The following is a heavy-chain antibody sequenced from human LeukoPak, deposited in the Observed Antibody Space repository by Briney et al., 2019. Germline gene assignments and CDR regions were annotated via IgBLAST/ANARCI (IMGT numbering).Heavy chain of an antibody. CDR3: AKSGGYGLIYD. J-gene: IGHJ4*01. CDR2: INHSGST. D-gene: IGHD6-25*01. Sequence: SETLSLTCAVYGGSFSTYYWNWIRQPPGKGLEWIGEINHSGSTNYNPSLKSRVTISVDTSKNQVSLKMSSVTAADTAVYYCAKSGGYGLIYDWGQGTLVTASS. CDR1: GGSFSTYY. V-gene: IGHV4-34*01.